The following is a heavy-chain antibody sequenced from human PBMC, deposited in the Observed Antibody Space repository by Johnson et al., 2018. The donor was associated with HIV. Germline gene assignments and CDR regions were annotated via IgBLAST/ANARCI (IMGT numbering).Heavy chain of an antibody. V-gene: IGHV3-9*01. D-gene: IGHD1-26*01. CDR1: GFTFDDYA. J-gene: IGHJ3*02. Sequence: VQLVESGGGLVQPGRSLRLSCAASGFTFDDYAMHWVRQAPGKGLEWVSGISWNSGSIGYAHSVKGRFTISSDNAKNSLYLQMNSLRAEDTALYYCAKDIRGSLGAFDIWGQGTMVTVSS. CDR3: AKDIRGSLGAFDI. CDR2: ISWNSGSI.